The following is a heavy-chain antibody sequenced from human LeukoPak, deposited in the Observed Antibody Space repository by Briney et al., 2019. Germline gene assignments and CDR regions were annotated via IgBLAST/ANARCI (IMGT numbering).Heavy chain of an antibody. J-gene: IGHJ4*02. Sequence: ASVKVSCKVSGYTLTELSMHWVRQAPGKGLEWMGGFDPEDGETIYAQKFQGRVTMTGDTSTDTAYMELSSLRSEDTAVYYCATHRGRGDYWGQGTLVTVSS. D-gene: IGHD3-10*01. CDR1: GYTLTELS. V-gene: IGHV1-24*01. CDR2: FDPEDGET. CDR3: ATHRGRGDY.